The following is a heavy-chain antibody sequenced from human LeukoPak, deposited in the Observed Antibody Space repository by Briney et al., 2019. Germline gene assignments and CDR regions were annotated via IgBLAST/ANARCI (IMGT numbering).Heavy chain of an antibody. Sequence: PGGSLRLSCAASGFTFSSYWMSWVRQAPGKGLEWVANIKQDGSEKYYVDSVKGRFTISRDNAKNSLYLQMSSLRAEDTAVYYCARESRRRRLITMVRGSDYYYYYMDVWGKGTTVTISS. CDR3: ARESRRRRLITMVRGSDYYYYYMDV. CDR1: GFTFSSYW. CDR2: IKQDGSEK. V-gene: IGHV3-7*01. D-gene: IGHD3-10*01. J-gene: IGHJ6*03.